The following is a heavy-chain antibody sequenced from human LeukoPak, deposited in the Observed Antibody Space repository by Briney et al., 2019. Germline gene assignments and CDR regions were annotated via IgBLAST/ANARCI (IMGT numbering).Heavy chain of an antibody. J-gene: IGHJ5*02. CDR1: GGSISSSSYY. D-gene: IGHD3-22*01. CDR3: VRQGFIVRGTYQDSSGHIDH. V-gene: IGHV4-39*01. CDR2: IYYSGST. Sequence: PSETLSLTCTVSGGSISSSSYYWGWIRQPPGKGLEWIGSIYYSGSTYYNLSLKSRVTISVDTSKSQFSLRLNSVTAGDTAVYYCVRQGFIVRGTYQDSSGHIDHWGRGTLITVSS.